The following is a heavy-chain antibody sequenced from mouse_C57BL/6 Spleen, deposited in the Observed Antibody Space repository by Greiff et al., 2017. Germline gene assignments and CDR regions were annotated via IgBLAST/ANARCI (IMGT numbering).Heavy chain of an antibody. J-gene: IGHJ4*01. CDR2: IDPSDSET. CDR1: GYTFTSYW. Sequence: QVQLKQPGAELVRPGSSVKLSCKASGYTFTSYWMHWVKQRPIQGLEWIGNIDPSDSETHYNQKFKDKATLTVDKSSSTAYMQLSSLTSEDSAVYYCAKGLTGYAMDYWGQGTSVTVSS. CDR3: AKGLTGYAMDY. V-gene: IGHV1-52*01. D-gene: IGHD4-1*01.